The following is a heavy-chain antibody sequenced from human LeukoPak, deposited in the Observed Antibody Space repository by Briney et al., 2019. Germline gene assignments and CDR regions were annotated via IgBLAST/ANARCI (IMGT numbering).Heavy chain of an antibody. CDR2: INSDGSST. Sequence: PGGSLRLSCAASGFTFSSYWMHWVRQAPGKGLVWVSRINSDGSSTSYADSVKGRFTISRDNAKNTLYLQMNSLRAEDTAVYYCARQVDTAMVRKNWFDPWGQGTLVTVSS. J-gene: IGHJ5*02. CDR1: GFTFSSYW. V-gene: IGHV3-74*01. CDR3: ARQVDTAMVRKNWFDP. D-gene: IGHD5-18*01.